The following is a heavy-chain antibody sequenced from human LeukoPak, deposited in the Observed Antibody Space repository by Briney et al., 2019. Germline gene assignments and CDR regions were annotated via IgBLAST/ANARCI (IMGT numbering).Heavy chain of an antibody. V-gene: IGHV3-30*03. CDR2: ISYDGSNK. J-gene: IGHJ3*02. D-gene: IGHD3-16*01. Sequence: GGSLRLSCAASGFTFSIYGMHWVRQAPGKGLEWVAVISYDGSNKYYADSVKGRFTISRDNSKDTLYLQTNSLRAEDTAVYYCALLPGGSLAFDIWGQGTMVTVSS. CDR1: GFTFSIYG. CDR3: ALLPGGSLAFDI.